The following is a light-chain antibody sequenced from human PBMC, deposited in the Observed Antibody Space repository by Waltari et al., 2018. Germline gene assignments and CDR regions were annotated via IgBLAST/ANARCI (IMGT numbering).Light chain of an antibody. CDR1: STDVAGYDP. V-gene: IGLV2-8*01. CDR2: EVT. Sequence: QSALTQPPSASGSPGQSITISCTGISTDVAGYDPVFLYQQHPGKAPKLLIYEVTKRPSGVPDRFSGSKSDNTASLAVSGLQAEDEADYYCSSYAGGSSLMFGGGTKLTVL. J-gene: IGLJ3*02. CDR3: SSYAGGSSLM.